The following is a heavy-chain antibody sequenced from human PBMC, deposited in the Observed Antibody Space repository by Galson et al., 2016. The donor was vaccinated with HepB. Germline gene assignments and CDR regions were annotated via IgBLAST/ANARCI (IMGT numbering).Heavy chain of an antibody. D-gene: IGHD6-13*01. CDR1: GFTFSGSA. CDR2: IRSKANSYAT. CDR3: SQEGYSSTCENWFDP. J-gene: IGHJ5*02. V-gene: IGHV3-73*01. Sequence: SLRLSCAASGFTFSGSAMHWVRQASGKGLEWIGRIRSKANSYATTYAASVKGRFTISRDDSKNTAYLQMNSLKTEDTAVYYCSQEGYSSTCENWFDPWGQGTLVTVSS.